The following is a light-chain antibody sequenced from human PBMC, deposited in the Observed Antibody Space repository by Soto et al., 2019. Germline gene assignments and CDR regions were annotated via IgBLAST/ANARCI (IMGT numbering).Light chain of an antibody. J-gene: IGKJ1*01. Sequence: DIVMTQSPDSLAVSLGERATINCKSSQSVFYSSNNKNYLAWYQQKPGQPPKLLIYWASTRESGVPDRFSVSGSGTDFTLTISSLQAEDVAVYYCQQYYRPWTFGQGTKVEIK. CDR1: QSVFYSSNNKNY. CDR2: WAS. V-gene: IGKV4-1*01. CDR3: QQYYRPWT.